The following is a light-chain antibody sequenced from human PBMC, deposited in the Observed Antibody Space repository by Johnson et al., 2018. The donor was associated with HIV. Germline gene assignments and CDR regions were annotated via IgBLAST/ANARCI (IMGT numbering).Light chain of an antibody. V-gene: IGLV1-51*02. J-gene: IGLJ1*01. CDR2: ENN. CDR3: GTWDSSLSAVYV. CDR1: SSNIGHNS. Sequence: QSVLTQPPSVSAAPGQEVTISCSGSSSNIGHNSVSWYQQFPGTAPKLLIYENNKRPSGIPDRFSGSKSGTSATLGITGLQTGDEADYYCGTWDSSLSAVYVFGTGTKVTVL.